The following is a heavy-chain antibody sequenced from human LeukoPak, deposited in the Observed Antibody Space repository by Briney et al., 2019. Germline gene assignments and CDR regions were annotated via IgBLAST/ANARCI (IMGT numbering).Heavy chain of an antibody. V-gene: IGHV4-4*07. CDR1: GGSISSYY. CDR2: IYTSGST. Sequence: SETLSLTCAVSGGSISSYYWSWIRQPAGKGLEWIGRIYTSGSTNYNPSLKSRVTISVDTSKNQFSLKLSSVTAADTAVYYCARVDTAMVITFWGQGTLVTVSS. J-gene: IGHJ4*02. CDR3: ARVDTAMVITF. D-gene: IGHD5-18*01.